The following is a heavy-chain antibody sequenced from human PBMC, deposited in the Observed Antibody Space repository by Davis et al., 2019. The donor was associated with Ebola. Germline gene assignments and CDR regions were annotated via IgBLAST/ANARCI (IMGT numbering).Heavy chain of an antibody. Sequence: SVKVSCKASGGTFSSYAISWVRQAPGQGLEWMGGLIPIFGTANYAQKFQGRVTITADESTSTAYMELSSLRSEDTAVYYCAREGLYAGWFDPWGQGTLVTVSS. J-gene: IGHJ5*02. CDR2: LIPIFGTA. D-gene: IGHD4-23*01. CDR1: GGTFSSYA. V-gene: IGHV1-69*13. CDR3: AREGLYAGWFDP.